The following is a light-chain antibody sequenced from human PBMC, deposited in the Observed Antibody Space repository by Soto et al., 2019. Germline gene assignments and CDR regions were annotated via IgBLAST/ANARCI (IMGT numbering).Light chain of an antibody. CDR3: SSYTTSSTYV. CDR1: SSDVGAYNY. Sequence: SALTQPASVSGSPGQSITISCTGTSSDVGAYNYVSWYQQHPGKDPKLMIYDVSNRPSGVSNRFSGSKSGNTASLTISGLQAEDEADYYCSSYTTSSTYVFGTGTKVTVL. CDR2: DVS. V-gene: IGLV2-14*01. J-gene: IGLJ1*01.